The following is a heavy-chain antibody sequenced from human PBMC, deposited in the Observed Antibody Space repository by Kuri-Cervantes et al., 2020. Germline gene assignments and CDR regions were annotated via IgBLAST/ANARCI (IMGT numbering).Heavy chain of an antibody. D-gene: IGHD1-26*01. Sequence: GESLKISCAASGFTFSSYSMNWVRQAPGKGLEWVSYISSSSSTIYYADSVKGQFTISRDNAKNSLYLQMNSLRAEDTAVYYCARSYDGSYYYYYYMDVWGKGTTVTVSS. CDR3: ARSYDGSYYYYYYMDV. CDR1: GFTFSSYS. CDR2: ISSSSSTI. V-gene: IGHV3-48*01. J-gene: IGHJ6*03.